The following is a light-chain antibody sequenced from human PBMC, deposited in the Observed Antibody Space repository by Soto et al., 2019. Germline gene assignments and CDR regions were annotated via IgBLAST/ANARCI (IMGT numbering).Light chain of an antibody. CDR3: QQTYVAPVT. V-gene: IGKV1-39*01. CDR2: ATS. J-gene: IGKJ4*01. Sequence: DIQMTQSLSSLSASVGERVTITCRASQNIKSFLNWYQQKPGKAPKLLIYATSSVQSGVPARFSGGRSGTDFSLSISSLQPEDFATYYCQQTYVAPVTFGGGTKVEI. CDR1: QNIKSF.